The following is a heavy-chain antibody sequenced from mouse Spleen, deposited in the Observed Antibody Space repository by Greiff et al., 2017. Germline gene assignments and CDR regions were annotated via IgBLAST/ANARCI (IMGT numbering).Heavy chain of an antibody. D-gene: IGHD2-4*01. V-gene: IGHV1-82*01. CDR1: GYAFSSSW. CDR3: ARGGLYYDYDQFAY. J-gene: IGHJ3*01. Sequence: VQLQQSGPELVKPGASVKISCKASGYAFSSSWMNWVKQRPGKGLEWIGRIYPGDGDTNYNGKFKGKATLTADKSSSTAYMQLSSLTSEDSAVYFCARGGLYYDYDQFAYWGQGTLVTVSA. CDR2: IYPGDGDT.